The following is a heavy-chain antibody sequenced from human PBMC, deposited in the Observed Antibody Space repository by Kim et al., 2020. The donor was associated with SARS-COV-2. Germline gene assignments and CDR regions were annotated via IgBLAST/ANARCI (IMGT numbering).Heavy chain of an antibody. V-gene: IGHV4-59*01. CDR2: IYYSGST. D-gene: IGHD3-3*01. J-gene: IGHJ4*02. CDR1: GGSISSYY. Sequence: SETLSLICTVSGGSISSYYWSWIRQPPGKGLEWIGYIYYSGSTNYNPSLKSRVTISVDTSKNQFSLKLSSVTAADTAVYYCARHPRGFWSGQEWYFDYWGQGTLVTVSS. CDR3: ARHPRGFWSGQEWYFDY.